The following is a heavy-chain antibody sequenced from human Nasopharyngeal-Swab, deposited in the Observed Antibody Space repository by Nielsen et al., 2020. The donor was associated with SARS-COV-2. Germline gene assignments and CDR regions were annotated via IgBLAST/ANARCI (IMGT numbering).Heavy chain of an antibody. CDR1: GFTFDDYG. D-gene: IGHD1-26*01. CDR2: IEWNGDSS. CDR3: ARGGSSGSSVIDY. V-gene: IGHV3-20*04. J-gene: IGHJ4*02. Sequence: GASLKISCAASGFTFDDYGMSWVRQTTGKGLEWVAGIEWNGDSSGYADSVKGRFTISRDNAKNSLYLEMNSLRTEDTALYYCARGGSSGSSVIDYWGQGTLVTVSS.